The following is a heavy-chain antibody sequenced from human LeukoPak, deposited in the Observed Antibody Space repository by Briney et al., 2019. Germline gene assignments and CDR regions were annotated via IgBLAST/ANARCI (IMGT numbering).Heavy chain of an antibody. D-gene: IGHD3-10*01. CDR2: LSNSGNT. V-gene: IGHV4-39*07. Sequence: SETLSLTSTVSGGSLSSRSHYWGWIRQPPGQGLEWIGSLSNSGNTYYNPSLKSRVTISVDTSKNQFSLKLSSVTAADTAVYYCARGLWFGELSNPWGQGTLVTVSS. CDR3: ARGLWFGELSNP. J-gene: IGHJ5*02. CDR1: GGSLSSRSHY.